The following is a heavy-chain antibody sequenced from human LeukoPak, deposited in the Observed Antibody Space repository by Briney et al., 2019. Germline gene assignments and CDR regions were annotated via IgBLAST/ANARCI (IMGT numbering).Heavy chain of an antibody. CDR3: AREENLYGSGTPFDY. D-gene: IGHD3-10*01. CDR2: ISSSSSYI. Sequence: PGGSLRLSCAASGFTFSSYSMNWVRQAPGKGLEWVSSISSSSSYIYYADSVKGRFTISRDNAKNSLYLQMNSLRAEGTAVYYCAREENLYGSGTPFDYWGQGTLVTVSS. J-gene: IGHJ4*02. CDR1: GFTFSSYS. V-gene: IGHV3-21*01.